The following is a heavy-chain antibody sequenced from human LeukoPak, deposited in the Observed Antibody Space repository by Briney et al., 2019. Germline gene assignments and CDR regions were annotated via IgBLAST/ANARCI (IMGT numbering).Heavy chain of an antibody. CDR1: GFTFSDYC. V-gene: IGHV3-11*06. D-gene: IGHD3-22*01. Sequence: GGSLRLSCAASGFTFSDYCMSWIRQAPGKGLEWVSYISSSSSYTNYADSVKGRFTISRDNAKNSLYLQMNSLRAEDTAVYYCATNYYDSSGYGFDYWGQGTLVTVSS. CDR2: ISSSSSYT. J-gene: IGHJ4*02. CDR3: ATNYYDSSGYGFDY.